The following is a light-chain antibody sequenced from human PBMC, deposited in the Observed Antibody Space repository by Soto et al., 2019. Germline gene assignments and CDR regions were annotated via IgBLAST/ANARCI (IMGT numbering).Light chain of an antibody. CDR1: QTIAIY. V-gene: IGKV1-39*01. CDR3: QQSYNIPQT. J-gene: IGKJ1*01. CDR2: EAS. Sequence: DIQMTQSPSSLSASVGDTVTITCRASQTIAIYLNWYQQKPGKAPNLLIYEASSLQSGVPSRFTGRGSGTDFSLTSSSLQPEDFATYYCQQSYNIPQTFGQGTRVEIK.